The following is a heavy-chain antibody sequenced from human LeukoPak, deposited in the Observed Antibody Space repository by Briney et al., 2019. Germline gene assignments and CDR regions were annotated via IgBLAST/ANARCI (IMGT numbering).Heavy chain of an antibody. CDR1: GFTVSSNY. CDR2: ISGSGGST. Sequence: GGSLRLSCAASGFTVSSNYMSWVRQAPGKGLEWVSAISGSGGSTYYADSVKGWFTISRDNSKNTLYLQMNSLRAEDTAVYYCARDKGSRESSSWSWAFDIWGQGTMVTVSS. J-gene: IGHJ3*02. D-gene: IGHD6-13*01. CDR3: ARDKGSRESSSWSWAFDI. V-gene: IGHV3-23*01.